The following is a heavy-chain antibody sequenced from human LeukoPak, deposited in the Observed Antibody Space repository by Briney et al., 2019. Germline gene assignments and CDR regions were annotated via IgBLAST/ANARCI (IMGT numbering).Heavy chain of an antibody. Sequence: GGSLRLSCAAPGFTFSSYAMSWVRQAPGKGLEWVSAISGSGGSTYYADSVKGRFTISRDNSKNTLYLQMNSLRAEDTAVYYCAKTYSRAVAGFFDYWGQGTLVTVSS. V-gene: IGHV3-23*01. CDR3: AKTYSRAVAGFFDY. D-gene: IGHD6-19*01. J-gene: IGHJ4*02. CDR1: GFTFSSYA. CDR2: ISGSGGST.